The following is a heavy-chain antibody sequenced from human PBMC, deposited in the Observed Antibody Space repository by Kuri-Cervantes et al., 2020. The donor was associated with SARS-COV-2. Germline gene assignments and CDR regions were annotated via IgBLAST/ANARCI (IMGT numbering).Heavy chain of an antibody. J-gene: IGHJ6*02. CDR1: GYTFTSYG. V-gene: IGHV1-18*04. CDR3: ARDHFRGYYYGMDV. D-gene: IGHD3-3*02. CDR2: ISAYNGNT. Sequence: ASVKVSCKASGYTFTSYGISWVRQAPGQGLEWMGWISAYNGNTNYAQKLQGRVTITADKSTSTAYMELSSLRSEDTAVYYCARDHFRGYYYGMDVWGQGTTVTVSS.